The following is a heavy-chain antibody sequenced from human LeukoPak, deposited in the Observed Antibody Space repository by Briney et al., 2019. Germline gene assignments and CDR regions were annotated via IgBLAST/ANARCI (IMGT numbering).Heavy chain of an antibody. Sequence: GGSLRLSCAASGFTFTNYWMSWVRQAPGKGLEWVANIKADGSEKYYVDSVKGRFTISRDNAKNSLYLQMNSPRAEDTAVYYCARESSVVRGVITDFGYWGQGTLVTVSS. CDR3: ARESSVVRGVITDFGY. CDR2: IKADGSEK. J-gene: IGHJ4*02. CDR1: GFTFTNYW. D-gene: IGHD3-10*01. V-gene: IGHV3-7*01.